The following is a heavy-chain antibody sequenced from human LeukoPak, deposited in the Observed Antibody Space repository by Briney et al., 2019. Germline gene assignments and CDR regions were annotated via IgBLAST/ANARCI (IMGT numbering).Heavy chain of an antibody. CDR1: GFTFSGSA. Sequence: GGSLRLSCAASGFTFSGSAMHWVRQASGKGLEWVSRIRSKANSYATAYAASVKGRFTISRDDSKNTAYLQMNSLKTEDTAVYYCTGMWTQLWLSSGAFDIWGQGTMDTVSS. V-gene: IGHV3-73*01. CDR2: IRSKANSYAT. J-gene: IGHJ3*02. D-gene: IGHD5-18*01. CDR3: TGMWTQLWLSSGAFDI.